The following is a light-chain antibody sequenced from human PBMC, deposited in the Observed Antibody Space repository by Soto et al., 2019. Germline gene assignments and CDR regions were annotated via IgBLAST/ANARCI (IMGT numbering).Light chain of an antibody. J-gene: IGKJ1*01. CDR1: QSISDS. CDR3: QQYNGYWT. Sequence: DIQMTQSPSTLSASVGDRVTITCRASQSISDSLAWYQQKPGKAPKLLIYEASNLKSGVPSRFSGSGSGTEYTLTISSLHPDDFASYYCQQYNGYWTFGQGTKVEIK. V-gene: IGKV1-5*03. CDR2: EAS.